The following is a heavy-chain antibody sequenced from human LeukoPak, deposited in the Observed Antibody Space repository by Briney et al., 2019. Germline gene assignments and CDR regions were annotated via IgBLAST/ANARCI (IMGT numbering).Heavy chain of an antibody. CDR3: ARDPLSYCSSTSCQFDY. V-gene: IGHV1-69*13. Sequence: SVKVSCKASGGTFSSYAISWVRQAPGQGLEWMGGIIPIFGTANYAQKFQGRVTITADESTSTAYMELSSLRSEDTAVYYCARDPLSYCSSTSCQFDYWGQGTLVTVSS. D-gene: IGHD2-2*01. CDR1: GGTFSSYA. CDR2: IIPIFGTA. J-gene: IGHJ4*02.